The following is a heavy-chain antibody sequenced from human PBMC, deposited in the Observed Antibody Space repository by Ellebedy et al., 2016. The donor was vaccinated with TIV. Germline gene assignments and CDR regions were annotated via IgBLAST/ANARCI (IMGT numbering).Heavy chain of an antibody. CDR3: ARYYCGDACYYFDQ. CDR2: IHYSGST. Sequence: SETLSLTCTISGGSISSHSWNWIRQPPGKGLEWIGYIHYSGSTNYNPSLKSRVTISVDTSKNQFSLKLSSVTAADTALYYCARYYCGDACYYFDQWGQGTLVTVSS. J-gene: IGHJ4*02. D-gene: IGHD2-21*02. CDR1: GGSISSHS. V-gene: IGHV4-59*08.